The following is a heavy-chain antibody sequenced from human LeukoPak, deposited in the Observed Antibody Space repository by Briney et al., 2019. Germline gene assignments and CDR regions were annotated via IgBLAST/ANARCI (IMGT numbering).Heavy chain of an antibody. CDR2: ISRSSSYI. V-gene: IGHV3-21*01. Sequence: GGSLRLSCAASGFTFSSYSMNWVRQAPGKGLEWVSSISRSSSYIYYADSLKGRFTISRDNAKNSLYLQMNSLRAEDTAVYYCARDLSYLWDAFDIWGQGTMVTVSS. CDR1: GFTFSSYS. J-gene: IGHJ3*02. D-gene: IGHD2/OR15-2a*01. CDR3: ARDLSYLWDAFDI.